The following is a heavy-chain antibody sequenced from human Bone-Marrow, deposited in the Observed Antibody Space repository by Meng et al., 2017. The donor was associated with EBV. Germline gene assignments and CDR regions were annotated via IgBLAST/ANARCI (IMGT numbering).Heavy chain of an antibody. V-gene: IGHV1-46*01. J-gene: IGHJ4*02. D-gene: IGHD2-2*01. CDR2: ISPSGGST. CDR1: GYSFSNYY. CDR3: ARDAGYCGTSACYHFAF. Sequence: QVQLVQPGAECKKPGASVKVSCKASGYSFSNYYIYWVRQAPGQGLEWIGAISPSGGSTAYAQNFQGRVTVTRDTSASTVYMELYSLTSADTAVYYCARDAGYCGTSACYHFAFWGQGTLVTVSS.